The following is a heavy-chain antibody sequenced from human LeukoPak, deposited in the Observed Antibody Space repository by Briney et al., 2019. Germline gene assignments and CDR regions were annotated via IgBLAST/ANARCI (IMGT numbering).Heavy chain of an antibody. CDR2: ISAYNGNT. CDR3: ARAAVAGTVYWFDP. Sequence: GASVKVSRKASGYTFTRYGISWVRQAPGHGLEWMGWISAYNGNTNYAQKLQVRVTMTTDTSTSTDYMELRSLRSDDTAVYHCARAAVAGTVYWFDPWGQGTLVTVPS. D-gene: IGHD6-19*01. V-gene: IGHV1-18*01. J-gene: IGHJ5*02. CDR1: GYTFTRYG.